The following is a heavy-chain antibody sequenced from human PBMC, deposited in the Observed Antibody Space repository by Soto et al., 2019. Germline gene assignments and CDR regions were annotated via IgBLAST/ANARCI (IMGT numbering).Heavy chain of an antibody. D-gene: IGHD4-17*01. Sequence: SVKVSCKASGGTFSSYTISWVRQAPGQGLEWMGRIIPILGIANYAQKFQGRVTITADKSTSTAYMELSSLRSDDTAVYYCAIMTTVTTPRPYYYGMDVWGQGTTVTVS. CDR1: GGTFSSYT. V-gene: IGHV1-69*02. CDR3: AIMTTVTTPRPYYYGMDV. CDR2: IIPILGIA. J-gene: IGHJ6*02.